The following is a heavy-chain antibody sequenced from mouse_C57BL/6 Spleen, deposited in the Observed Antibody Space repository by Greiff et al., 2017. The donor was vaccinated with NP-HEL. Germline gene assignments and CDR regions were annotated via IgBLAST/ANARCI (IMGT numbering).Heavy chain of an antibody. CDR3: ARHDSNGAMDY. Sequence: EVKLMESGGDLVKPGGSLKLSCAASGFTFSSYGMSWVRQTPDKRLEWVATISSGGSYTYYPDSVKGRFTISRDNAKNTLYLQMSSLKSEDTAMYYCARHDSNGAMDYWGQGTSVTVSS. V-gene: IGHV5-6*01. D-gene: IGHD2-5*01. CDR1: GFTFSSYG. CDR2: ISSGGSYT. J-gene: IGHJ4*01.